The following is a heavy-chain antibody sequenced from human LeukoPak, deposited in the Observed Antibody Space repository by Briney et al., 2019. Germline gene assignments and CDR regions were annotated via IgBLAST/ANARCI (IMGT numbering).Heavy chain of an antibody. Sequence: GGSLRLSCAASGFTVSSNYMSWVRQAPGKRLEWVSVIYSGGSTYYADSVKGRFTISRDNSKNTLYLQMNSLRAEDTAVYYCARARDAYNIFDLWGRGTLVTVSS. J-gene: IGHJ2*01. CDR2: IYSGGST. CDR1: GFTVSSNY. CDR3: ARARDAYNIFDL. D-gene: IGHD5-24*01. V-gene: IGHV3-66*01.